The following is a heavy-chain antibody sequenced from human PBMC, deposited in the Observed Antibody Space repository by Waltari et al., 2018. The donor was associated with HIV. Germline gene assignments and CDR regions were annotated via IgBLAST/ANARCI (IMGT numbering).Heavy chain of an antibody. CDR1: GFTFNSYA. CDR2: VTTGGDNT. D-gene: IGHD6-19*01. J-gene: IGHJ4*02. Sequence: EVQLLESGGGFVQPGGSLRLSCAASGFTFNSYALSWVRQPPGKGLEWVSSVTTGGDNTYYADSVKGRFTISRDNSKNTLYLQMNSLRAEDTALYYCAKCRGSSCSYFDYWGQGTLVSVSS. CDR3: AKCRGSSCSYFDY. V-gene: IGHV3-23*01.